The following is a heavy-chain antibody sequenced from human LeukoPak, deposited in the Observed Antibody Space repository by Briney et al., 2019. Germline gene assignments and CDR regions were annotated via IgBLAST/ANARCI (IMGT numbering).Heavy chain of an antibody. CDR1: GGSFSDYY. CDR3: ARGVVVVRDAFDI. CDR2: IYYSGGT. Sequence: SETLSLTCAVYGGSFSDYYWSWIRQPPGKGLEWIGYIYYSGGTYYNPSLKSRVTISVDTSKNQFSLKLSSVTAADTAVYYCARGVVVVRDAFDIWGQGTMVTVSS. D-gene: IGHD3-22*01. J-gene: IGHJ3*02. V-gene: IGHV4-34*01.